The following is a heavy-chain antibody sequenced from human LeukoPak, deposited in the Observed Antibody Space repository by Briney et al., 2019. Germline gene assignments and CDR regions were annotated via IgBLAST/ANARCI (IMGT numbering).Heavy chain of an antibody. D-gene: IGHD1-26*01. J-gene: IGHJ4*02. CDR1: GFTFSSYS. Sequence: PGGSLRLSCAASGFTFSSYSMNWVRQAPGKGLEWVSAISGSGDSTYNADSVKGRFTISRDNSKNTLYLQMNSLRAEDTAVYYCAIVGGSYIEARWGQGTLVTVSS. CDR2: ISGSGDST. V-gene: IGHV3-23*01. CDR3: AIVGGSYIEAR.